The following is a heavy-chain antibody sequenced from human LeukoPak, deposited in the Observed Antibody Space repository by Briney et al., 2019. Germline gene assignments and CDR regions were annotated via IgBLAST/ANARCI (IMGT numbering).Heavy chain of an antibody. D-gene: IGHD2-21*01. V-gene: IGHV3-21*01. CDR3: ARAVHTDFDY. CDR2: ISSSSSYI. Sequence: KTGGSLRLSCAASGFTFSSYGMNWVRQAPGKGLEWVSSISSSSSYIYYADSVKGRFTISRDNAKNSLYLQMNSLRAEDTAVYYCARAVHTDFDYWGQGTLVTVSS. CDR1: GFTFSSYG. J-gene: IGHJ4*02.